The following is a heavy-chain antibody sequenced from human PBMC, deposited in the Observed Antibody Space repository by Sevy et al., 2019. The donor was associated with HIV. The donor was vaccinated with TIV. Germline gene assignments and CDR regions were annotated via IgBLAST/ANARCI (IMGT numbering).Heavy chain of an antibody. D-gene: IGHD6-6*01. CDR3: ARDGQVYSSSSGGYYYYGMDV. Sequence: ASVKVSCKASGYTFTSYGISWVRQAPGQGLEWMGWISAYNGKTNFAQMLQDKLTMTTDTSTSTAYMELRSLRSDETAVYYCARDGQVYSSSSGGYYYYGMDVCGQGTTVTVSS. J-gene: IGHJ6*02. CDR2: ISAYNGKT. CDR1: GYTFTSYG. V-gene: IGHV1-18*04.